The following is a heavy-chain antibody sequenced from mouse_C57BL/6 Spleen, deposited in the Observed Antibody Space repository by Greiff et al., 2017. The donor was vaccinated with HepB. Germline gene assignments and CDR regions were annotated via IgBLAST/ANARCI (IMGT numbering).Heavy chain of an antibody. CDR3: ARMGITTVVETAMDY. Sequence: VHVKQSGPELVKPGASVKISCKASGYSFTGYYMNWVKQSPEKSLEWIGEINPSTGGTTYNQKFKAKATLTVDKSSSTAYMQLKSLTSEDSAVYYCARMGITTVVETAMDYWGQGTSVTVSS. CDR1: GYSFTGYY. CDR2: INPSTGGT. D-gene: IGHD1-1*01. J-gene: IGHJ4*01. V-gene: IGHV1-42*01.